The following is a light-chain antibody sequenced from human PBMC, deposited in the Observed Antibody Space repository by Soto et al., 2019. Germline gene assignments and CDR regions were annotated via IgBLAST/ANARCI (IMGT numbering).Light chain of an antibody. V-gene: IGKV3-15*01. CDR3: QQYNHWPPLT. CDR1: QSVGRN. J-gene: IGKJ4*01. Sequence: EIVMTQSPATLSVSPGERATLSCRASQSVGRNLAWYQQKPGQAPRLLIYGASTRATGIPARFSGSGSGTEFPLTISRLQSEDFAIYSCQQYNHWPPLTFGGGTKVEIK. CDR2: GAS.